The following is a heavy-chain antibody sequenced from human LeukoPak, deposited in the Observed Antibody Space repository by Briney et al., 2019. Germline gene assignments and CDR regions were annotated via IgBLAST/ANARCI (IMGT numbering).Heavy chain of an antibody. D-gene: IGHD7-27*01. J-gene: IGHJ3*02. CDR3: ARVPRRGGEDAFDI. CDR1: GFTFSSCG. Sequence: PGRSLRLSCAASGFTFSSCGMHWVRQAPGKGLEWVAVIWYDGSNKYYADFVKGRFTISRDNSKNTLHLQMNSLRAEDTAVYYCARVPRRGGEDAFDIWGQGTMVTVSS. CDR2: IWYDGSNK. V-gene: IGHV3-33*01.